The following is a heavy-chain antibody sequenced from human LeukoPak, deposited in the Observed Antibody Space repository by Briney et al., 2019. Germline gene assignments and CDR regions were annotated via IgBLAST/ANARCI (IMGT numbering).Heavy chain of an antibody. V-gene: IGHV3-30*02. CDR3: AKERNYYDTSGYYDY. CDR1: GFTFSSYG. D-gene: IGHD3-22*01. J-gene: IGHJ4*02. CDR2: IRYDGSNK. Sequence: GGSLRLSCAASGFTFSSYGMHWVRQAPGKGLEWAAFIRYDGSNKYYADSVKGRFAISRDNSKNTLYLQMNSLRAEDTAVYYCAKERNYYDTSGYYDYWGQGTLVTVSS.